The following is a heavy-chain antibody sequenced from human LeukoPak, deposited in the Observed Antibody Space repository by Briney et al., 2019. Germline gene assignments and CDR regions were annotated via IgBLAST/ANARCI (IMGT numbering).Heavy chain of an antibody. CDR1: GYTFTGYY. D-gene: IGHD3-22*01. J-gene: IGHJ4*02. Sequence: GASVKVSCKASGYTFTGYYMHWVRQAPGQGLEWMGWINPNSGRTNYAQKFQGRVTMTRDTSISTAYMELTRLTSDDTAVYYCARGTYYDSSAYSGVRLFDYWGQGTLVTVSS. V-gene: IGHV1-2*02. CDR3: ARGTYYDSSAYSGVRLFDY. CDR2: INPNSGRT.